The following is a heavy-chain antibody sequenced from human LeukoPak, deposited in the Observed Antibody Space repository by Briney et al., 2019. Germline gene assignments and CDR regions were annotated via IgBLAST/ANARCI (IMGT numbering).Heavy chain of an antibody. CDR2: INHSGST. D-gene: IGHD7-27*01. CDR3: ARLTLTGSLN. CDR1: GGSFSGYY. J-gene: IGHJ4*02. V-gene: IGHV4-34*01. Sequence: SETLSLTCAVYGGSFSGYYWSWIRQLPGKGLEWIGEINHSGSTNYNPSLKSRVTISVDTSKNQFSLKLSSVTAADTAVYYCARLTLTGSLNWGQGTLVTVSS.